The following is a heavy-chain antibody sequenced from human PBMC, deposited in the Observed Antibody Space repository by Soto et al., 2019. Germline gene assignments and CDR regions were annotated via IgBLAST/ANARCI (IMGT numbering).Heavy chain of an antibody. J-gene: IGHJ4*02. D-gene: IGHD3-3*01. Sequence: SSETLSLTCTVSGGSISSGSYYWGWIRQPPGKGLEYIGSIYYSGSTYYNPSLKSRVTISVDTSKNQFSLKLSSVTAADTAVYYCARRDFWSGSTFDYWGQGTLVTVSS. CDR2: IYYSGST. CDR3: ARRDFWSGSTFDY. CDR1: GGSISSGSYY. V-gene: IGHV4-39*01.